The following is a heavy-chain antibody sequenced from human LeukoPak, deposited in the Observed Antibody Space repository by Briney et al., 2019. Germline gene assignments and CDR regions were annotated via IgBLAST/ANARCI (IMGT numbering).Heavy chain of an antibody. V-gene: IGHV1-69*05. D-gene: IGHD1-26*01. CDR1: GGTFISYA. CDR3: ARDDGDSGSSNYLYHGMDV. J-gene: IGHJ6*02. Sequence: ASVKVSCKASGGTFISYAISWVRQAPGQGLEGMGGIIPMFGTANYAQKFKGRVTITTDESTSTAFMGLSSLRSQDTGVYYCARDDGDSGSSNYLYHGMDVWGQGTTVTVSS. CDR2: IIPMFGTA.